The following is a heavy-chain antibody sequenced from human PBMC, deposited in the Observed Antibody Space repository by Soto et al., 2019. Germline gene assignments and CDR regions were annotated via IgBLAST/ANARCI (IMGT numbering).Heavy chain of an antibody. Sequence: EVQLVESGGGLVRPGRSLRLSCAASGFTFDDYAMYWVRQAPGKGLEWVSGISWNSGSIGYADSVKGRFTISRDNAKKSLYLQMNSLRAEDTALYYCAKGAAMVTGYHYYYGMDVWGQGTTVTVSS. J-gene: IGHJ6*02. V-gene: IGHV3-9*01. CDR2: ISWNSGSI. D-gene: IGHD5-18*01. CDR1: GFTFDDYA. CDR3: AKGAAMVTGYHYYYGMDV.